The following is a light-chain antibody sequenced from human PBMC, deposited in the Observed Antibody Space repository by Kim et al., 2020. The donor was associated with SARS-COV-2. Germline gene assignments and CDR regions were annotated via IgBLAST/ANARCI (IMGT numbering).Light chain of an antibody. Sequence: DIQMTQSPSSVSASVGDRVTIACRASQSIGNWLAWYQQQPGKAPRLLIYAASSLHTGVPSRFSGSGSGTDLTLTISSLHPEDFATYYCQQANSFPYTFGQGTKLEI. CDR1: QSIGNW. J-gene: IGKJ2*01. CDR2: AAS. CDR3: QQANSFPYT. V-gene: IGKV1-12*02.